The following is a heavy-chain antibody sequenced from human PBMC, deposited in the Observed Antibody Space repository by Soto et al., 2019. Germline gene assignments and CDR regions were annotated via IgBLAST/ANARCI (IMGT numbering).Heavy chain of an antibody. V-gene: IGHV1-24*01. J-gene: IGHJ6*02. D-gene: IGHD2-2*01. Sequence: GASVKVSCKVSGYTLTELSMHCVRQAPGKGLEWMGGFDPEDGETIYAQKFQGRVTMTEDTSTDTAYMELSSLRSEDTAVYYCVWGGVVPTQGRLQSSRRYYYYGMDVWGQGTTVTRLL. CDR3: VWGGVVPTQGRLQSSRRYYYYGMDV. CDR1: GYTLTELS. CDR2: FDPEDGET.